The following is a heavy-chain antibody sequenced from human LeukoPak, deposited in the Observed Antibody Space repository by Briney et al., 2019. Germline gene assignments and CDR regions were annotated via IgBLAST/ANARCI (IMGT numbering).Heavy chain of an antibody. CDR1: GGSISSSY. CDR2: IYYDGRT. V-gene: IGHV4-59*01. Sequence: SETLSLTCSVSGGSISSSYWNWIRQPPGKGLEWIGYIYYDGRTSYNPSLKSRVTISVDTSKIQLSLKLSSVTAADSAVYYCVGEAIQGPLEYWGQGTLVSVSS. CDR3: VGEAIQGPLEY. J-gene: IGHJ4*02.